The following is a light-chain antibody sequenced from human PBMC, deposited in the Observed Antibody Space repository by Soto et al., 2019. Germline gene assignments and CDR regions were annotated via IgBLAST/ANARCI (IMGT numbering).Light chain of an antibody. CDR1: QSISSY. CDR3: QQSYSTPPT. V-gene: IGKV1-39*01. Sequence: DIQMTQSPSSLSAPVGDRVTITCRASQSISSYLNLYQQKPGKAPKLLIYAASSLQSGVPSRFSGSGSGTDFTLTISSLQPEDFATYYCQQSYSTPPTFGQGTKVDIK. J-gene: IGKJ1*01. CDR2: AAS.